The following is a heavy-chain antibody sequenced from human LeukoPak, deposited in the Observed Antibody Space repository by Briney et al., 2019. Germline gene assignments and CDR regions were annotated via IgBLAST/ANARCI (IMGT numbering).Heavy chain of an antibody. J-gene: IGHJ3*02. CDR1: GFTFSNAW. D-gene: IGHD1-7*01. CDR2: ISSTGTYI. V-gene: IGHV3-21*01. Sequence: GGSLRLSCAASGFTFSNAWMNWVRQAPGKGLEWVSCISSTGTYINYAESLKGRFTISRDNAKNSLYLQMNSLRAEDTAVYYCARDVNYGSGAFDIWGQGTMVTVSS. CDR3: ARDVNYGSGAFDI.